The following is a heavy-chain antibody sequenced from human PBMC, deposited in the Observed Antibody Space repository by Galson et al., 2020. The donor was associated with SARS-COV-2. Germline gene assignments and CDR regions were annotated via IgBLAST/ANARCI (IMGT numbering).Heavy chain of an antibody. CDR2: ISSSSSTI. CDR1: GFTFSSYS. CDR3: ARGGGSGYYPERFDY. D-gene: IGHD3-3*01. J-gene: IGHJ4*02. Sequence: GGSLRLSCAASGFTFSSYSMNWVRQAPGKGLEWVSYISSSSSTIYYADSVKGRFTISRDNAKNSLYLQMNSLRAEDTAVYYCARGGGSGYYPERFDYWGQGTLVTVSS. V-gene: IGHV3-48*01.